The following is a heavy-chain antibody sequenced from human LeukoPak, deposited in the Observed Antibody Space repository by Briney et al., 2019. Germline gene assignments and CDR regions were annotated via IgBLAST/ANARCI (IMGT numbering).Heavy chain of an antibody. J-gene: IGHJ4*02. V-gene: IGHV4-59*08. Sequence: SETLSLTCTVSGGSISSYYWSWIRQPPGKGLEWIGYIYYSGSTNYNPPLKSRVTISVDTSKNQFSLKLSSVTAADTAVYYCAKYGDYGKGDDYFDYWGQGTLVTVSS. D-gene: IGHD4-17*01. CDR2: IYYSGST. CDR1: GGSISSYY. CDR3: AKYGDYGKGDDYFDY.